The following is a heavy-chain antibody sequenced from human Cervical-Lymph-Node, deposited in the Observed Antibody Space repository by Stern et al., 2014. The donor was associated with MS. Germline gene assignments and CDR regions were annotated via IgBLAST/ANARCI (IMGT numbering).Heavy chain of an antibody. Sequence: EVQLVESGGGLVEPGGSLRGSCAASGLTFNNAWMTWVRQAPGKGLEWVGRITSKTVGGTADYAAPVKGRFTISRDDSKNTLYLEMNSLKTEDTGVYYCTTYSPARRDYGDYAAFWGQGTLVTVSS. D-gene: IGHD4-17*01. CDR3: TTYSPARRDYGDYAAF. J-gene: IGHJ4*02. V-gene: IGHV3-15*01. CDR2: ITSKTVGGTA. CDR1: GLTFNNAW.